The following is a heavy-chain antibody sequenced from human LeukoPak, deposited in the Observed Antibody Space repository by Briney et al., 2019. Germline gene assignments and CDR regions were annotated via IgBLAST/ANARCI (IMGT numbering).Heavy chain of an antibody. CDR3: ARDLWFGELLSYYFDY. CDR1: GGSISSGGYY. V-gene: IGHV4-61*08. J-gene: IGHJ4*02. CDR2: IYFIGST. D-gene: IGHD3-10*01. Sequence: SQTLSLTCTVSGGSISSGGYYWSWIRQPPGKGLEWIGYIYFIGSTKYNPSLKSRVTISVDTSKNQFSLKLSSVTAADTAVYYCARDLWFGELLSYYFDYWGQGTLVTVSS.